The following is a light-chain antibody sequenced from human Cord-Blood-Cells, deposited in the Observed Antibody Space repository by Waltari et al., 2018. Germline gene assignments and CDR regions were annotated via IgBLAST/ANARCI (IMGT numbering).Light chain of an antibody. CDR1: ALPKQY. CDR2: KDS. CDR3: QSADSSGTHWV. J-gene: IGLJ3*02. V-gene: IGLV3-25*03. Sequence: SYELTQPPSVSVSPGQTARITCSGDALPKQYAYWYQQKPGQAPVLVLYKDSERPSVIPERFSGSSSGTTVTLTSSGVQAEDEADYYCQSADSSGTHWVFGGGTKLTVL.